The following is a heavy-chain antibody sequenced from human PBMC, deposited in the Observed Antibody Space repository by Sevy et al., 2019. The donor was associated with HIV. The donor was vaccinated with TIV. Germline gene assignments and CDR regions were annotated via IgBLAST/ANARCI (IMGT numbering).Heavy chain of an antibody. Sequence: GGSLRLSCAASGFTFSSYAMRWVRQAPGKGLEWVAAISGGSGGTTYYADSVKGRLTISRDNSKNTPYLQMNTLRAEDTAVYYCAKPRESSSYYMDVWGKGTTVTVSS. CDR2: ISGGSGGTT. CDR1: GFTFSSYA. V-gene: IGHV3-23*01. CDR3: AKPRESSSYYMDV. J-gene: IGHJ6*03. D-gene: IGHD1-26*01.